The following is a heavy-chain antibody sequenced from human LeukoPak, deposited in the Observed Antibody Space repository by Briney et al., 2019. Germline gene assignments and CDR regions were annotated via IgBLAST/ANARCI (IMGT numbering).Heavy chain of an antibody. J-gene: IGHJ4*02. D-gene: IGHD6-13*01. CDR2: ISDSGNT. V-gene: IGHV4-59*01. CDR3: ARVGRSSWYFFDY. CDR1: GGSISNDY. Sequence: KASETLSLTCTVSGGSISNDYWSWIWQPPGKGLEWIGYISDSGNTNYNPSLKSRVTISVDTSKNQFSLKLSSVTAADTAVYYCARVGRSSWYFFDYWGQGTLVTVSS.